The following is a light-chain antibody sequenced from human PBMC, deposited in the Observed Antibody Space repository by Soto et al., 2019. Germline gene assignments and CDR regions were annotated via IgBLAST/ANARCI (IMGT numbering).Light chain of an antibody. CDR1: QGIYNY. J-gene: IGKJ3*01. CDR2: AAS. Sequence: DTQMTPSPSSLSASVGDRVTITCRASQGIYNYLAWYQQKPGKVPKILIYAASSLVSGVPSRFSGSGSGTDFTLTISRLQPEDVATYYCQKCNSAPFTFGPGTKVDIK. CDR3: QKCNSAPFT. V-gene: IGKV1-27*01.